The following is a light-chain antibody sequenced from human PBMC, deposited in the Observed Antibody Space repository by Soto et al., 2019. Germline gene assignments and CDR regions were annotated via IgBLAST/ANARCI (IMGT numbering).Light chain of an antibody. CDR1: QSVNSRY. J-gene: IGKJ2*01. CDR2: GAS. V-gene: IGKV3-20*01. Sequence: EIVLTQSPGTLSLSPGERATLSCRASQSVNSRYLAWYQQKPGQAPRLLISGASSRATGIADRFSGSGSGTDFTLTISRLEPEDFVVYYCQHYGGSRTFGQGTKLEIK. CDR3: QHYGGSRT.